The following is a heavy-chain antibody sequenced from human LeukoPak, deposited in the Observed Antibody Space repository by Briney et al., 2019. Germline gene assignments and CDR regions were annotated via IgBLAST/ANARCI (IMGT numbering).Heavy chain of an antibody. CDR2: INPNSGGT. CDR3: ARARYFGSVDY. Sequence: ASVKVSCNSSGYTFTGYYMHWVRQAPGQGLEWMGWINPNSGGTNYAQKFQGRVTMTRDTSISTAYMELSRLRSDDTAVYYCARARYFGSVDYWGQGTLVTVSS. CDR1: GYTFTGYY. J-gene: IGHJ4*02. V-gene: IGHV1-2*02. D-gene: IGHD2/OR15-2a*01.